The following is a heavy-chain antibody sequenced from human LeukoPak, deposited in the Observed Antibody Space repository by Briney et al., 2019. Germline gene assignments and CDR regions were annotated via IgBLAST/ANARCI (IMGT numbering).Heavy chain of an antibody. CDR3: ASYYYDSGTFYTKYFDP. CDR2: IYYSEST. Sequence: KSSETLSLTCTVSGGSITSSNYYWGWIRQPPGEGLEWIGTIYYSESTYYNPSLKGRVTISVDASKNQFSLRLTSVTAADTAVYYCASYYYDSGTFYTKYFDPWGQGTLVTVSS. V-gene: IGHV4-39*01. J-gene: IGHJ5*02. D-gene: IGHD3-10*01. CDR1: GGSITSSNYY.